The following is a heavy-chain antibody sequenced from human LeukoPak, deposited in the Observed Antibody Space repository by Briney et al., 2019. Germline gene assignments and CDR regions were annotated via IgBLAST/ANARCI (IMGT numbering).Heavy chain of an antibody. V-gene: IGHV1-2*02. D-gene: IGHD2-21*02. CDR2: INPNSGGT. J-gene: IGHJ4*02. CDR3: ARVSKGYCGGYCYSDY. Sequence: SVKVSCKASGYTFTGYYMHWVRQAPGQGLEWMGWINPNSGGTNYAQKFQGRVTMTRDTSITTAYMDLSSLRSDDTALYYCARVSKGYCGGYCYSDYWGQGALVTVSS. CDR1: GYTFTGYY.